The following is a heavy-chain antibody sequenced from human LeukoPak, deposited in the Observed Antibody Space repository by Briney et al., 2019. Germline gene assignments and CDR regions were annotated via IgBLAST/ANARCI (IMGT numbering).Heavy chain of an antibody. CDR3: AKVRVVFNWNYAYYFDY. V-gene: IGHV3-30*18. Sequence: GGSLRLSCAASGFTFSTYPMNWVRQAPGKALEWVALISYDGSNEYYAGSVKGRFTISRDNSMNTLYLQMNSLRAEDTAVYYCAKVRVVFNWNYAYYFDYWGQGTLVTVSS. D-gene: IGHD1-7*01. CDR1: GFTFSTYP. J-gene: IGHJ4*02. CDR2: ISYDGSNE.